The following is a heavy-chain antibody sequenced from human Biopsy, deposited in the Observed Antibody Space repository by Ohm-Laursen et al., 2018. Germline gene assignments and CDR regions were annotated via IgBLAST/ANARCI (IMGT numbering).Heavy chain of an antibody. D-gene: IGHD3-9*01. CDR3: ARSPLTGELGNNALVV. CDR1: GYSFTYLY. Sequence: SVKVSCNTSGYSFTYLYLHWVRQAPGQALEWMGWITPFNGNTNYAQKLQGRVTISRDTSMSTMSMELTSLRSEDTGMYYCARSPLTGELGNNALVVWGQGTTVTVSS. CDR2: ITPFNGNT. J-gene: IGHJ6*02. V-gene: IGHV1-45*02.